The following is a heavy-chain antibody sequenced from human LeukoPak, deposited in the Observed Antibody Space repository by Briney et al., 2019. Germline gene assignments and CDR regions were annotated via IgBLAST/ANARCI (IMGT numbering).Heavy chain of an antibody. D-gene: IGHD3-22*01. CDR3: ARDPYYYDSSGYYPGYFDY. CDR2: IRYDGSNK. Sequence: GGSLRLSCAASGFTFSSYGMHWVRQAPGKGLEWVAFIRYDGSNKYHADSVKGRFTISRDNSKNTLYLQMNSLRAEDTAVYYCARDPYYYDSSGYYPGYFDYWGQGTLVTVSS. CDR1: GFTFSSYG. J-gene: IGHJ4*02. V-gene: IGHV3-30*02.